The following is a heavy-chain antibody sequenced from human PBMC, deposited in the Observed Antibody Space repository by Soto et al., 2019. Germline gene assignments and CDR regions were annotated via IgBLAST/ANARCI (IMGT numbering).Heavy chain of an antibody. Sequence: PGGSLRLSCTASGFTFNNFAIDWVHQAPGKGLEWVAVISSDGTNKYYADSVVGRFTISRDNSKNTLYLQMNSLRAEDTAVYYYAREAIGTAAMYHYYYMDVWGKGTTVTVSS. CDR2: ISSDGTNK. D-gene: IGHD2-2*01. CDR3: AREAIGTAAMYHYYYMDV. CDR1: GFTFNNFA. V-gene: IGHV3-30*03. J-gene: IGHJ6*03.